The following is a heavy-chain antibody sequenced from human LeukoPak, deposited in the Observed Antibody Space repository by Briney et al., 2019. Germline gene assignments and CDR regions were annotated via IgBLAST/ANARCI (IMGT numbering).Heavy chain of an antibody. Sequence: KPGGSLRLSCAASGFTFSSYSMNWVPQAPGKGLEWVSSISSSSSYIYYADSVKGRFTISRDNAKNSLYLQMNSLRAEDTAVYYCARGLYYYDSSGYNYWGQGTLVTVSS. CDR1: GFTFSSYS. CDR2: ISSSSSYI. V-gene: IGHV3-21*01. J-gene: IGHJ4*02. CDR3: ARGLYYYDSSGYNY. D-gene: IGHD3-22*01.